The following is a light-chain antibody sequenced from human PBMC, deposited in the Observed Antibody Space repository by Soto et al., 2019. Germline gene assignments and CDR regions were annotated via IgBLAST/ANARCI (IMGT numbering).Light chain of an antibody. CDR3: KQRSNWPPT. CDR1: QSVSSY. Sequence: EIVLTQSPATLSLSPGERATLSCRASQSVSSYLAWYQQKPGQAPRLLIYDASNRATGIPARFSGSGSGTDFTLTISSLEPEDFAVYYCKQRSNWPPTFGQGTKLDIK. J-gene: IGKJ2*01. CDR2: DAS. V-gene: IGKV3-11*01.